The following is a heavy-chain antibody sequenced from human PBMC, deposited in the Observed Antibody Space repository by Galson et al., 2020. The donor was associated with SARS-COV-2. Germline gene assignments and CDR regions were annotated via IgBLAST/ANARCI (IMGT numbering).Heavy chain of an antibody. CDR1: GFTFSSYA. Sequence: GESLKISCAASGFTFSSYAMSWVRQAPGKGLEWVSAISGSGGSTYYADSVKGRFTISRDNSKNTLYLQMNSLRAEDTAVYYCANDPRGPPASYYYYGMDVWGQGTTVTVSS. CDR2: ISGSGGST. CDR3: ANDPRGPPASYYYYGMDV. V-gene: IGHV3-23*01. D-gene: IGHD3-10*01. J-gene: IGHJ6*02.